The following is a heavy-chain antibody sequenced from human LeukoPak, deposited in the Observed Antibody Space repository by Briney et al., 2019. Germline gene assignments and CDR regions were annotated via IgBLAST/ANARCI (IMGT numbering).Heavy chain of an antibody. D-gene: IGHD3-22*01. J-gene: IGHJ4*02. V-gene: IGHV3-48*04. CDR3: ATYYYDSSGYYFDS. Sequence: PGGSLRLSCAASGFTFSSYSMNWVRQAPGKGLEWVSYISSSSSTIYYADSVKGRFTISRDNAKNSLYLQMNSLRAEDTAVYYCATYYYDSSGYYFDSWGQGALVTVSS. CDR1: GFTFSSYS. CDR2: ISSSSSTI.